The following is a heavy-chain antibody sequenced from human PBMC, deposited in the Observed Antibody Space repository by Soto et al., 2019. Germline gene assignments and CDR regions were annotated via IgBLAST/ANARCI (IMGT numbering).Heavy chain of an antibody. CDR3: ARGATVTQYDY. Sequence: SETLSLTCTVSCVSVSSGSFYWAWIRQPPGKGLEWIGFGSYSGTTNYKPSLKSRVTISVDTSRSQISLKVSSLTAADTAVYYCARGATVTQYDYWGQGTLVTVS. CDR2: GSYSGTT. V-gene: IGHV4-61*01. CDR1: CVSVSSGSFY. J-gene: IGHJ4*02. D-gene: IGHD4-17*01.